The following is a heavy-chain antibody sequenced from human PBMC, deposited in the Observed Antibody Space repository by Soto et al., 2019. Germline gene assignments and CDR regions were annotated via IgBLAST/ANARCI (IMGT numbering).Heavy chain of an antibody. CDR3: SSTHPVYCTNGLCYRTFNWFDP. D-gene: IGHD2-8*01. CDR2: ISYGGSNK. CDR1: GFTFSSYA. J-gene: IGHJ5*02. Sequence: PGGSLRLSCAASGFTFSSYAMHWVRQAPGKGLEWVAVISYGGSNKYYADSVKGRFTISRDNSKNTLYLQMNSLRAEDTAVYYCSSTHPVYCTNGLCYRTFNWFDPWGQGTLVTVSS. V-gene: IGHV3-30-3*01.